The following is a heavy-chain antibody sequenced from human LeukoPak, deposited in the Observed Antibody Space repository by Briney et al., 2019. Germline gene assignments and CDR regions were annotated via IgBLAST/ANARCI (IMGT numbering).Heavy chain of an antibody. CDR2: IWYDGSNK. J-gene: IGHJ4*02. CDR1: GFTFSSYG. D-gene: IGHD1-1*01. CDR3: ARTFGTTYYFDY. Sequence: SGRSLRLSCAASGFTFSSYGMHWVRQAPGKGLEWVAVIWYDGSNKYYADSVKGRFTISRDNSKNTLYLQVNSLRAEDTAVYYCARTFGTTYYFDYWGQGTLVTVSS. V-gene: IGHV3-33*01.